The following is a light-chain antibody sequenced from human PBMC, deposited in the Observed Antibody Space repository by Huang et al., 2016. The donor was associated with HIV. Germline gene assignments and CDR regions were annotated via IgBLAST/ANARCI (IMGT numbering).Light chain of an antibody. CDR1: QNLLHSSGHNR. CDR3: MQGLQTPPT. CDR2: LTS. V-gene: IGKV2-28*01. Sequence: EIVMTQSPLSLPVSPGQPASISCTSSQNLLHSSGHNRLDWYLQKPGQSPQLLIFLTSNRASGVPDKFTGSGSDSNFTLSINKVQPDDVGIYYCMQGLQTPPTFGQGTKLEI. J-gene: IGKJ2*01.